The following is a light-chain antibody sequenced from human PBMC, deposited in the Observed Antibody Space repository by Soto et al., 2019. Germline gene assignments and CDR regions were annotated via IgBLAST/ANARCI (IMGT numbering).Light chain of an antibody. CDR3: QQYYGTPYT. Sequence: DIVMTQSPDSLAVSLGERATLNYKSSQSLLYSSNNKNYLAWYQQKPGQPPKLLIYWASTRESGVPDRFSGSGSGTDFTLTISSLQAEDVAVYYCQQYYGTPYTFGQGTKLEIK. V-gene: IGKV4-1*01. CDR2: WAS. J-gene: IGKJ2*01. CDR1: QSLLYSSNNKNY.